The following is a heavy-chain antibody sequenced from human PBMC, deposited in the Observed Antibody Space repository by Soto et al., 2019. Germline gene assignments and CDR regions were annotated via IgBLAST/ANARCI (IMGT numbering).Heavy chain of an antibody. Sequence: ASAKDSRKESGGTFSSYAISWVRQAPGQGLEWMGGITPIFGTANYAQKFQGRVTITADESTSTAYMELSSLRSEGTAVYYCARRRDGGSYSFGYWGQGSLVTVSS. CDR1: GGTFSSYA. J-gene: IGHJ4*02. CDR3: ARRRDGGSYSFGY. V-gene: IGHV1-69*13. CDR2: ITPIFGTA. D-gene: IGHD1-26*01.